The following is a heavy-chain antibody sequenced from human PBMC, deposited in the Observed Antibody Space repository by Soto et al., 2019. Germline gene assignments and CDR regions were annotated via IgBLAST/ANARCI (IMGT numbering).Heavy chain of an antibody. J-gene: IGHJ6*03. D-gene: IGHD5-18*01. CDR2: IRSKANSYAT. V-gene: IGHV3-73*01. Sequence: GGSLRLSCAASGFTFSGSAMHWVRQASGKGLEWVGRIRSKANSYATAYAASVKGRFTISRDDSKNTAYLQMNSLKTEDTAVYYCTRHEDPDTAMVKGHYYYYMDVWGKGTTVTVSS. CDR1: GFTFSGSA. CDR3: TRHEDPDTAMVKGHYYYYMDV.